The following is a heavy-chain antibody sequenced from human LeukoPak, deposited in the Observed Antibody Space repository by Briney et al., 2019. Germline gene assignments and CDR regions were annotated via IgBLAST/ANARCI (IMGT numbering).Heavy chain of an antibody. CDR1: GFTFSSYS. CDR3: AKLPYYYDSSDYYYGRDY. J-gene: IGHJ4*02. V-gene: IGHV3-48*01. D-gene: IGHD3-22*01. Sequence: GGSLRLSCAASGFTFSSYSMNWVRQAPGKWLEWVSYISSSSSTIYYADSVKGRFTISRDNAKNSLYLQMNSLRAEDTAVYYCAKLPYYYDSSDYYYGRDYWGQGTLVTVSS. CDR2: ISSSSSTI.